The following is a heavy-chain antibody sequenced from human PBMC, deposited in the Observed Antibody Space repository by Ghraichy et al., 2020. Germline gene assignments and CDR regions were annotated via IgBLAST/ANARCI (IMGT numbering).Heavy chain of an antibody. D-gene: IGHD3-3*01. J-gene: IGHJ4*02. CDR1: GDSISRSRYD. CDR2: MYYSGST. Sequence: ETLSLTCSVSGDSISRSRYDWGWIRQPPRKGLEWIGTMYYSGSTYYNPSLKSRVTISVDTSQNQFSLKLSSVTAADTAVYYCARLLGITIFGVARFDYWGQGTLVTVSS. V-gene: IGHV4-39*01. CDR3: ARLLGITIFGVARFDY.